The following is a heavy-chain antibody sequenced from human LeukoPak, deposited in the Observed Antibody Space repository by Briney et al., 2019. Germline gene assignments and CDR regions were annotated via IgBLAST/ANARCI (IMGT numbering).Heavy chain of an antibody. D-gene: IGHD2-8*02. V-gene: IGHV3-7*01. CDR3: ARYTGWYFDY. J-gene: IGHJ4*02. CDR2: IKQDGSEV. CDR1: GFTFRSYW. Sequence: GGSLRLSCAPSGFTFRSYWMSWVRQAPGKGLEWVAKIKQDGSEVYYLDSVKGRFIVSRDNVKNSLYVQMNSLRVEDTGVYYCARYTGWYFDYWGQGTLVTVSS.